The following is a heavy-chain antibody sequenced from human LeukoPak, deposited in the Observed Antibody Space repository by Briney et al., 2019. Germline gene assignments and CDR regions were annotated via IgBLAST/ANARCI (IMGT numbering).Heavy chain of an antibody. V-gene: IGHV1-8*01. CDR2: MNPNSGNT. CDR3: ARGLTSGWTHYYYYYMDG. Sequence: ASVKVSCKASGYTFTSYDINWVRQATGQGLECMGWMNPNSGNTGYAQKFLGRVTMTTNTSISTAYMEVSSLRSEDTAMYYCARGLTSGWTHYYYYYMDGWGKGTTVTVSS. CDR1: GYTFTSYD. D-gene: IGHD6-19*01. J-gene: IGHJ6*03.